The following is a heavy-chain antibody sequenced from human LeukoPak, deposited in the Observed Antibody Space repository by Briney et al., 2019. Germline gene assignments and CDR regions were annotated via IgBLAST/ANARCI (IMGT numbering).Heavy chain of an antibody. D-gene: IGHD6-19*01. CDR1: GGSISGYY. V-gene: IGHV4-4*07. CDR3: ARDGWGPSQYYFDS. J-gene: IGHJ4*02. Sequence: SETLSLTCTVSGGSISGYYWSWIRQPAGKGLEWIGRIYTSGSTSYNPSLKSRVTMSVDTSKNLFSLKLSSVTAADTAVYYCARDGWGPSQYYFDSWGQGTLVTVSS. CDR2: IYTSGST.